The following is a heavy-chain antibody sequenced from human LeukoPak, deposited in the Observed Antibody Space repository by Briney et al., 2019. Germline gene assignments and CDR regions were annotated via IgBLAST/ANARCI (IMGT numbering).Heavy chain of an antibody. CDR2: IYWDDER. CDR1: GFSLITSAVG. Sequence: SGPTLVNPPPALTLTFTFSGFSLITSAVGVGWVRQPAGKALEWLALIYWDDERDYSTSLKSRLTITQDTSKNQAVLTMTNMDPVDTATYYCAHLRLTPAAHFDYWGQGTLVTVSS. CDR3: AHLRLTPAAHFDY. J-gene: IGHJ4*02. D-gene: IGHD3-16*01. V-gene: IGHV2-5*02.